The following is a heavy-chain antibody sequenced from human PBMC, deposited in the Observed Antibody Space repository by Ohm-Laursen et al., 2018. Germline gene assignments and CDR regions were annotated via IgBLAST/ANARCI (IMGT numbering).Heavy chain of an antibody. V-gene: IGHV4-59*08. D-gene: IGHD6-19*01. CDR2: IFYSGTT. J-gene: IGHJ4*02. CDR3: ARQTWLEGFDY. Sequence: GTPSLTCYVSGGSINGYYWSWIRQAPGKGLEWIGYIFYSGTTNYNASLKSRVTISVDTPKNQLSLKLTSVTAADTAVYYCARQTWLEGFDYWGQGILVTVSS. CDR1: GGSINGYY.